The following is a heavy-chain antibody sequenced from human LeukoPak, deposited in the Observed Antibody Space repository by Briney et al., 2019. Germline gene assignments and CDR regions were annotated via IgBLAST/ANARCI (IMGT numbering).Heavy chain of an antibody. CDR2: IRSKAYGGTT. CDR3: ARENSGSYYQFDC. Sequence: GGSLRLSCTASGFTFGDYAMSWFRQAPGKGLEWVGFIRSKAYGGTTEYAASVKGRFTISRDDSKNIAYLQMNSLRPEDTAVYYCARENSGSYYQFDCWGQGTLVTVSS. CDR1: GFTFGDYA. D-gene: IGHD1-26*01. J-gene: IGHJ4*02. V-gene: IGHV3-49*03.